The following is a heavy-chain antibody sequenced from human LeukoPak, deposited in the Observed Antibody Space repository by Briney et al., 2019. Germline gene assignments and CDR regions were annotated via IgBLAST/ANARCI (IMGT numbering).Heavy chain of an antibody. J-gene: IGHJ4*02. Sequence: PGGSLRLSCAASGFTFSSYAMSWVRQAPGKGLEWVSAISGSGGSTYYADSVKGRFTISRDNSKNTLYLQMNSLGAEDTAVYYCAKDGSVLLWFGELLPNPHFDYWGQGTLVTVSS. D-gene: IGHD3-10*01. CDR1: GFTFSSYA. CDR3: AKDGSVLLWFGELLPNPHFDY. V-gene: IGHV3-23*01. CDR2: ISGSGGST.